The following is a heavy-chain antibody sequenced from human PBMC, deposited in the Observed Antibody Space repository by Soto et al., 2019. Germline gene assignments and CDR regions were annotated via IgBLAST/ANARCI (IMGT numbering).Heavy chain of an antibody. D-gene: IGHD3-3*01. CDR2: INHSGST. J-gene: IGHJ6*03. CDR1: GGSFSGYY. CDR3: ARDDFWSGYRFMDV. V-gene: IGHV4-34*01. Sequence: SETLSLTCAVYGGSFSGYYWSWIRQPPGKGLEWIGEINHSGSTNYNPSLKSRVTISVDTSKNQFSLKLSSVTAADTAVYYCARDDFWSGYRFMDVWGKGTTVTVSS.